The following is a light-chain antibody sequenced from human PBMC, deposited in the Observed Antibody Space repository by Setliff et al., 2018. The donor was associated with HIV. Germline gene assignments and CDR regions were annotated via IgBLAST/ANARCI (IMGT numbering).Light chain of an antibody. CDR3: QSYDSTLSGSEV. J-gene: IGLJ1*01. CDR1: SSNIGAGYD. Sequence: VLTQPPSVSGAPGQRVTISCTGSSSNIGAGYDVHWYQQLPGTAPKLLIYGNTNRPSGVPDRFSGSKSGTSASLAITGLQAEDEADYYCQSYDSTLSGSEVFGTGTKVTVL. CDR2: GNT. V-gene: IGLV1-40*01.